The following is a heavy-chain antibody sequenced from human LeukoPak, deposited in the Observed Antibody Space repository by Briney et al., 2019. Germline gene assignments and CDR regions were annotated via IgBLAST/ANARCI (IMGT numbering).Heavy chain of an antibody. CDR1: GFTFSSYE. D-gene: IGHD4-17*01. V-gene: IGHV3-48*03. J-gene: IGHJ4*02. Sequence: GGSLRLSCAASGFTFSSYEMNWVRQAPGKGLEWVSYISSSGSTIYYADSVKGRFTISRDNSKNTLYLQINSLRAEDTAVYYCAKEIWPTVTTPGWTYFDYWGQGALVTVSS. CDR3: AKEIWPTVTTPGWTYFDY. CDR2: ISSSGSTI.